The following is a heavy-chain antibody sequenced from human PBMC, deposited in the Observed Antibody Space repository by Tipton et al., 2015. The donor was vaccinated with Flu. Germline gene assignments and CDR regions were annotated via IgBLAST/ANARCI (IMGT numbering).Heavy chain of an antibody. J-gene: IGHJ6*03. CDR3: ATHTVMVYAVYYYYMDV. V-gene: IGHV3-33*01. CDR1: GFTFSSYG. D-gene: IGHD2-8*01. CDR2: IWYDGSNK. Sequence: SLRLSCAASGFTFSSYGMHWVRQAPGKGLEWVAVIWYDGSNKYYADSVKGRFTISRDNSKNTLYLQMNSLRAEDTAVYYCATHTVMVYAVYYYYMDVWGKGTTVTVSS.